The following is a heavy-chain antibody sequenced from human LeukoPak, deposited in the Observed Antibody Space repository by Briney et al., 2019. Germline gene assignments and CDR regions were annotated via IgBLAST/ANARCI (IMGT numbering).Heavy chain of an antibody. CDR3: AKGASGPLRYFDWSTNYFDY. CDR2: ISGSGGST. V-gene: IGHV3-23*01. CDR1: GFTFSSYA. J-gene: IGHJ4*02. D-gene: IGHD3-9*01. Sequence: PGGSLRLSCAASGFTFSSYAMSWVRQAPGKGLEWVSAISGSGGSTYYADSVKGRFTISRDNSKNTLYLQMNSLRAEDTAVYYCAKGASGPLRYFDWSTNYFDYWGQGTLVTVSS.